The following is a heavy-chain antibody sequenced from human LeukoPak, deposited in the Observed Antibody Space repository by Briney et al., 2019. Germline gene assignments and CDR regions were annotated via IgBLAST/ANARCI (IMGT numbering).Heavy chain of an antibody. CDR1: GFTFSSDT. CDR3: ARGHYGMDV. CDR2: ITSSGSTV. J-gene: IGHJ6*02. Sequence: GWSLRLYSTTSGFTFSSDTMTWVRQAPGKGLEWVSYITSSGSTVYYADSVKGRFTISRDNAKNSLYLQMQSPTAEDTAVYYCARGHYGMDVWGQGATVTVSS. V-gene: IGHV3-48*04.